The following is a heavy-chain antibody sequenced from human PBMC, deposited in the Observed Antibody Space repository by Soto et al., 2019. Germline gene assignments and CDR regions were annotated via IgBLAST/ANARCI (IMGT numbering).Heavy chain of an antibody. CDR1: GYTLTELS. CDR2: FDPEDGET. D-gene: IGHD3-3*01. V-gene: IGHV1-24*01. CDR3: ATERRLYRYDFWSGPDALDI. Sequence: QVQLVQSGAEVKKPGASVKVSCKVSGYTLTELSMHWVRQAPGKGLEWMGGFDPEDGETIYAQKFQGRVTMTEDTSTDTAYMELSSLRSEDTTVYYCATERRLYRYDFWSGPDALDIWGQGTMVTVSS. J-gene: IGHJ3*02.